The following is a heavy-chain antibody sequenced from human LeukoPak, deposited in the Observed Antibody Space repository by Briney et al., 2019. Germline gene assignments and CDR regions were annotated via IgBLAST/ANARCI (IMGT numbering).Heavy chain of an antibody. CDR2: IYPTDSDA. D-gene: IGHD1-1*01. CDR3: GASPSATGTERYY. CDR1: GYTFTTYW. Sequence: GESLKISCKGSGYTFTTYWIGWVRQMPGKGLEWMGIIYPTDSDARYSPSFQGQVTISVDKSISTVYLQWDSLKASDSAMYFCGASPSATGTERYYWGQGTLVTVSS. J-gene: IGHJ4*02. V-gene: IGHV5-51*01.